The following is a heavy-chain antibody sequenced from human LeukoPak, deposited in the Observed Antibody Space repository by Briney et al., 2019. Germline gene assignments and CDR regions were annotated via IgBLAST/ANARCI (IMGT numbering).Heavy chain of an antibody. CDR1: GGTFSSYA. D-gene: IGHD6-13*01. Sequence: SVKVSCKASGGTFSSYAISWVRQAPGQGLEWMGGIIPIFGTANYAQKFQGRVTITADESTSTAYMELSRLRSDDTAVYYCARGSSSWEYYYYGMDVWGQGTTVTVSS. CDR2: IIPIFGTA. V-gene: IGHV1-69*13. J-gene: IGHJ6*02. CDR3: ARGSSSWEYYYYGMDV.